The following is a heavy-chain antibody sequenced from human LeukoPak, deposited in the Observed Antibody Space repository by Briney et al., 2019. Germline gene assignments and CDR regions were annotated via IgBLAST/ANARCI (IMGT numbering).Heavy chain of an antibody. CDR1: GGSISSYY. CDR2: IYYSGST. D-gene: IGHD1-26*01. CDR3: ARDSIVGATLVAFDI. Sequence: SETLSLTCTVSGGSISSYYWSWIRQPPGKGLEWIGYIYYSGSTNYNPSLKSRVTISVDTSKNQCSLKLSSVTAADTAVYYCARDSIVGATLVAFDIWGQGTMVTVSS. V-gene: IGHV4-59*01. J-gene: IGHJ3*02.